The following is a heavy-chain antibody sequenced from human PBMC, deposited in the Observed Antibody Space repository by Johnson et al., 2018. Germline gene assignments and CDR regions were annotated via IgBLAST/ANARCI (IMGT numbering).Heavy chain of an antibody. J-gene: IGHJ6*02. V-gene: IGHV5-51*01. CDR1: GYSFTSYW. Sequence: VQLVQAGAEVKKPGASLKIFCTGSGYSFTSYWIGWVRQMPGKGLEWMGIIYPGDSDTRYSPSFQGQVILPADQSISTAYLQWSSLKAPDTAMYYCARTSTVDYYYYGMDVWGQGTTVTVSS. D-gene: IGHD4-17*01. CDR3: ARTSTVDYYYYGMDV. CDR2: IYPGDSDT.